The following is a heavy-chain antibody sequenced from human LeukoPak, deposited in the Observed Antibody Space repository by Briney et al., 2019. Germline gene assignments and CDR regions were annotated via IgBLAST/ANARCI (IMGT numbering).Heavy chain of an antibody. D-gene: IGHD6-6*01. CDR1: GGSVSSYY. CDR2: FHNSGRT. J-gene: IGHJ6*02. V-gene: IGHV4-4*08. CDR3: ASLAISSIAARRGAYYYYYGMDV. Sequence: SETLSLTCSVSGGSVSSYYWSWIRQSPGKGLEWIGYFHNSGRTNYNPSLKSRVTGFVDTSKNQVSLRLSSVTAADTAVYYCASLAISSIAARRGAYYYYYGMDVWGQGTTVTVSS.